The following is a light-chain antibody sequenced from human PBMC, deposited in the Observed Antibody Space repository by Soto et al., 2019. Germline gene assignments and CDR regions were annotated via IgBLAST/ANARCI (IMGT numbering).Light chain of an antibody. CDR3: QQYGTSPWT. CDR1: QSVGNNY. J-gene: IGKJ1*01. V-gene: IGKV3-20*01. CDR2: AAS. Sequence: EIVLTQSPGTLSLSPGERATLSCRASQSVGNNYLAWYQQKVGQAPRLLIFAASKRATGIPDRFSGSGSGSDFTLTISRLEPEDFAVYYCQQYGTSPWTFGQGTEVEIK.